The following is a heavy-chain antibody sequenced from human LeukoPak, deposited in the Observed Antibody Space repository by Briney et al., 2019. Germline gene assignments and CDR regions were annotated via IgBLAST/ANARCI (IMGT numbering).Heavy chain of an antibody. J-gene: IGHJ4*02. V-gene: IGHV3-23*01. Sequence: GGSLRLSCAASGFTFSSYAMSWVRQAPGKGLGWVSTISGGGGSTWYTDSVKGRFTISRDSSKNTLYLQMNSLRADDTAVYYCAIGGGLLWMGEFPRFFDSWGQGTLVTVSS. D-gene: IGHD3-16*01. CDR3: AIGGGLLWMGEFPRFFDS. CDR1: GFTFSSYA. CDR2: ISGGGGST.